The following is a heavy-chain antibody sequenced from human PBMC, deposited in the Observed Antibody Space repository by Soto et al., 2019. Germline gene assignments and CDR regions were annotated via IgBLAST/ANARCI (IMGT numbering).Heavy chain of an antibody. CDR2: IIPIFGTA. J-gene: IGHJ6*02. CDR1: GGTFSSYA. V-gene: IGHV1-69*13. CDR3: AREQGYCSGGSCHTATVYYYYGMDV. D-gene: IGHD2-15*01. Sequence: ASVKVSCKASGGTFSSYAISWVRQAPGQGLEWMGGIIPIFGTANYAQKFQGRVTITADESTSTAYMELSSLRSEDTAVYYCAREQGYCSGGSCHTATVYYYYGMDVWGQGTTVTVSS.